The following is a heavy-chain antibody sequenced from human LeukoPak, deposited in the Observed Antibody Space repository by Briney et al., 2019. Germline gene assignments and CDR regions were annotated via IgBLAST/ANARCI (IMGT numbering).Heavy chain of an antibody. Sequence: GGSLRLSCAASGFTFSSYAMSWVRQAPGKGLEWVSAISGSGGSTYYTDSVKGRFTISRDNSKNTLYLQMGSLRAEDMAVYYCARDGGAAAGSFDYWGQGTLVTVSS. V-gene: IGHV3-23*01. CDR1: GFTFSSYA. CDR2: ISGSGGST. CDR3: ARDGGAAAGSFDY. J-gene: IGHJ4*02. D-gene: IGHD6-13*01.